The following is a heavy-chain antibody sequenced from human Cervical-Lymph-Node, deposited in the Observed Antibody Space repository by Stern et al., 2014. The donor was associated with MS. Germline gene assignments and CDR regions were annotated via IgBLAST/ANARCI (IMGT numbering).Heavy chain of an antibody. CDR3: ARGVGDY. CDR1: GFNFSSYW. Sequence: EVQLEESGGGLVQPGGSLRLSCAASGFNFSSYWMHWVRQFPEKGLFWVSQINRDGSDTSYADSVKGLFSISRDNIRNMLYLRMTSLRAEDTAVYYCARGVGDYWGQGARVTVSS. V-gene: IGHV3-74*02. CDR2: INRDGSDT. D-gene: IGHD3-16*01. J-gene: IGHJ4*02.